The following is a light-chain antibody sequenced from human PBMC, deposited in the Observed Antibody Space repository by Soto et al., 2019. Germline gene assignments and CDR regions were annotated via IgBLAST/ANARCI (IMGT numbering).Light chain of an antibody. J-gene: IGKJ2*01. CDR3: QHYNNWPPYA. Sequence: EIVMTQSPATLSVSPGERATLSCRASQSVGSNLAWYQQKPGQAPRLLIYGASTRTTAIPARFSGSGSGKEFTLTISSLQAEDVAVYYCQHYNNWPPYAFGQGTKLEIK. CDR2: GAS. V-gene: IGKV3-15*01. CDR1: QSVGSN.